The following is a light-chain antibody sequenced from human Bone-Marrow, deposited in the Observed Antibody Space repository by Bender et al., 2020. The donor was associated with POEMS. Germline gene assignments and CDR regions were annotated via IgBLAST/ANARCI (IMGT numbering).Light chain of an antibody. V-gene: IGLV3-10*01. Sequence: SYELTQPPSVSVYPGQTARITCSGDALPKKYAYWYQQKSGQAPMMVMYEDRKRPSGIPERFSGSSSGTMATLTISGVQVEDEADYDCYSTDTSGNHYVFGTGAKVSVL. CDR1: ALPKKY. J-gene: IGLJ1*01. CDR2: EDR. CDR3: YSTDTSGNHYV.